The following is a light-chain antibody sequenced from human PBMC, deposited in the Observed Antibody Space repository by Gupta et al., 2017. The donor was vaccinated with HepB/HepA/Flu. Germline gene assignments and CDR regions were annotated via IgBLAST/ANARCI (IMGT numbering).Light chain of an antibody. CDR2: GAS. V-gene: IGKV3-20*01. J-gene: IGKJ1*01. Sequence: EIVLTHSPGTLSLSPGESATLSCRASQSLSGRLLGWYQQKPGQAPRLLIYGASSRANGIPDRFNGSGSGTDFTLTLNRLEPEDFAVYFCHQEGPSPSPFGQGTKVEIK. CDR3: HQEGPSPSP. CDR1: QSLSGRL.